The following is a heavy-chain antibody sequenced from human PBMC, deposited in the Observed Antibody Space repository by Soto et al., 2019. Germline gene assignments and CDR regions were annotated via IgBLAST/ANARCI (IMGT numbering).Heavy chain of an antibody. Sequence: QVQLQESGPGLVKPSETLSLTCTVSGGSISSYYWSWIRQPPGKGLEWIGYIYYSGSTNYNPSLKSRVTISVDTSKNQFSLKLSSVTAADTAVYYCARDITGTPGWFDPWGQGTLVTVSS. CDR1: GGSISSYY. CDR2: IYYSGST. J-gene: IGHJ5*02. V-gene: IGHV4-59*01. D-gene: IGHD1-7*01. CDR3: ARDITGTPGWFDP.